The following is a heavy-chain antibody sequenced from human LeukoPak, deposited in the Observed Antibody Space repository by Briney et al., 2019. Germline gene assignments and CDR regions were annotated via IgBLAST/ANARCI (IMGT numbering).Heavy chain of an antibody. CDR3: ARDRQYGMDV. V-gene: IGHV3-74*01. Sequence: PGGSLRLSCAASGFTFSSYWMHWVRQAPGKGLVWVSRINTDGSTTNYADSVKGRFTISRDNAKNTLYLQMNSLRGEDTAVDYCARDRQYGMDVWGQGTTVTVSS. CDR2: INTDGSTT. CDR1: GFTFSSYW. J-gene: IGHJ6*02.